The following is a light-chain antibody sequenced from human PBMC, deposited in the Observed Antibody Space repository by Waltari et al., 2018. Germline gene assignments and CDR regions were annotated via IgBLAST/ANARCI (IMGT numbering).Light chain of an antibody. CDR2: EVS. Sequence: QSALTQPASVSGSPGQSITISCTGTSSDVGSYNLVSWYQQHPGKAPKLMIYEVSKRPSGVSILFSGSKSGNTASLTISGLQAEDEADYYCCSYAGSSTYVVFGGGTKLTVL. V-gene: IGLV2-23*02. J-gene: IGLJ2*01. CDR3: CSYAGSSTYVV. CDR1: SSDVGSYNL.